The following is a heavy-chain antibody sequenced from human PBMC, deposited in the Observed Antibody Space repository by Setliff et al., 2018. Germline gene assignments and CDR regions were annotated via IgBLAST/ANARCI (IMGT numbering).Heavy chain of an antibody. CDR1: GDSITSGSVY. J-gene: IGHJ5*02. V-gene: IGHV4-61*02. CDR2: IFPTGTT. Sequence: SETLSLTCTVSGDSITSGSVYWSWIRQPAGKGLEWIGRIFPTGTTNYNADLKSRVTMSVDTSKKRFSLMLRSVTAADTAIYYCARYNSSAACFDLWGPGTLVTVSS. CDR3: ARYNSSAACFDL. D-gene: IGHD1-20*01.